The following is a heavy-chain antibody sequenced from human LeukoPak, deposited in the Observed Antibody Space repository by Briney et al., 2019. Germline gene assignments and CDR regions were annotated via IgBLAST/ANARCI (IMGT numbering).Heavy chain of an antibody. J-gene: IGHJ4*02. V-gene: IGHV3-74*01. CDR3: ATKQWLAPPPDS. CDR1: GFTFSKYW. Sequence: GGSLRLSCAASGFTFSKYWMLWVRQAPGKGQESVSRINTNGTVTTYADSVKGRFTVSRDNADNTMFLQMNSVRDEDTAVYYCATKQWLAPPPDSWGQGTPVTVSS. CDR2: INTNGTVT. D-gene: IGHD6-19*01.